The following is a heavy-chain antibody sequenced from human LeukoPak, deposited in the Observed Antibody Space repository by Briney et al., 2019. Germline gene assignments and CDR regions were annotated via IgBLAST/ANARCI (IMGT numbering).Heavy chain of an antibody. CDR3: VRSLDY. Sequence: GGSLRLSCAASGFPFSSYAMNWVRQAPGKGLEWVSVIAGSDGFTQYADSVKGRFTISRDNSKNTVYLQMNRLRVEDTALYYCVRSLDYWGQGTLVTVSS. J-gene: IGHJ4*02. CDR2: IAGSDGFT. CDR1: GFPFSSYA. V-gene: IGHV3-23*01.